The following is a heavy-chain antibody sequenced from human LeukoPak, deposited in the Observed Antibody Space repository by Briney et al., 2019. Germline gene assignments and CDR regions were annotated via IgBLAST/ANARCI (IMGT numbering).Heavy chain of an antibody. CDR2: INHSGST. D-gene: IGHD6-13*01. CDR3: ARVLRQQLVPGGDYYYYYMDV. CDR1: GGSFSGYY. V-gene: IGHV4-34*01. J-gene: IGHJ6*03. Sequence: PSETLSLTCAVYGGSFSGYYWSWIRQPPGKGLEWIGEINHSGSTNYNPSLKSRVTISVDTSKNQFSLKLTSVTAADTAVYYCARVLRQQLVPGGDYYYYYMDVWGKGTTVTISS.